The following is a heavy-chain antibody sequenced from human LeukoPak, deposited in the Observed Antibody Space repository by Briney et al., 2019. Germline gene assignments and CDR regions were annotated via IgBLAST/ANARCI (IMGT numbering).Heavy chain of an antibody. D-gene: IGHD3-22*01. V-gene: IGHV3-74*01. J-gene: IGHJ5*02. Sequence: GGSLRLSCAASGFTFDDYATHWVRQAPGKGLVWVSRINSDGINTSYADSVKGRFTISRDNAKNTLNLQMNSLRAEDTAVYYCARDLGQYYDTSDNWFDPWGQGTLVTVSS. CDR3: ARDLGQYYDTSDNWFDP. CDR1: GFTFDDYA. CDR2: INSDGINT.